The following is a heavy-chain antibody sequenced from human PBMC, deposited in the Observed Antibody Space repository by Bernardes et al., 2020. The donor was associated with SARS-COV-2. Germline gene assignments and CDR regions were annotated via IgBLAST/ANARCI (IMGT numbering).Heavy chain of an antibody. J-gene: IGHJ6*02. V-gene: IGHV3-53*01. CDR1: GFTVSSNY. CDR2: IYSGGST. CDR3: ARDTIWNYGMDV. Sequence: GGSLRLSCAASGFTVSSNYMSWVRQAPGKGLEWVSVIYSGGSTYYADSVKGRFTISRDNSKNTLYLQMNSLRAEDTAVYYCARDTIWNYGMDVWGQGTTVTVSS. D-gene: IGHD3-3*01.